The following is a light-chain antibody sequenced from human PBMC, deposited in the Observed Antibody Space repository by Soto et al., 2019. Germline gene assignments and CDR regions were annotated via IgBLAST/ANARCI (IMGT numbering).Light chain of an antibody. CDR3: QQYRSSPLT. CDR2: GAS. V-gene: IGKV3-20*01. CDR1: QSVSSSY. Sequence: EIVLTQSPGTLSLSPGERATLSCRASQSVSSSYLAWYQQKPGQAPRLLIYGASSRATGIPDRCSGIGSGTDFTLTISSLEPDDFAVYYCQQYRSSPLTFGGGTKVEIK. J-gene: IGKJ4*01.